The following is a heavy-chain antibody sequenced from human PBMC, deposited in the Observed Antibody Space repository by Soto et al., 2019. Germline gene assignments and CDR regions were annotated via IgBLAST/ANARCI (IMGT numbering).Heavy chain of an antibody. V-gene: IGHV5-51*01. J-gene: IGHJ3*02. Sequence: PGESLKISCKGSGYSFTSYWIGWVRQMPGKGLEWMGIIYPGDSDTRYSPSFQGQVTISADKSISTAYLQWSSLKASDTAMYYCARLDYVWGSYRNQDAFDIWGKGTRVTVSS. D-gene: IGHD3-16*02. CDR3: ARLDYVWGSYRNQDAFDI. CDR2: IYPGDSDT. CDR1: GYSFTSYW.